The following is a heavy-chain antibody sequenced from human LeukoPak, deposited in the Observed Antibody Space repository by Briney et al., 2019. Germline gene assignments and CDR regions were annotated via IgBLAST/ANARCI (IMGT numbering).Heavy chain of an antibody. Sequence: ASVKVSCKASGYTFTGYYMHWVRQAPGQGLEWMGWISAYNGNTNYAQKLQGRVTLTTDTSTSTAYMELRGLRSDDTAVYYCARGLGYCSGSTCYSIGEYYMDVWGKGTTVTISS. J-gene: IGHJ6*03. CDR3: ARGLGYCSGSTCYSIGEYYMDV. V-gene: IGHV1-18*04. CDR1: GYTFTGYY. CDR2: ISAYNGNT. D-gene: IGHD2-15*01.